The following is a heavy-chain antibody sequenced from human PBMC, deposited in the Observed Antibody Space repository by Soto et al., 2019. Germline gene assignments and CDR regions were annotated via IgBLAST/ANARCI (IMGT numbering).Heavy chain of an antibody. CDR2: IGGGGGST. CDR1: GFTFNTYA. J-gene: IGHJ6*02. D-gene: IGHD3-10*01. V-gene: IGHV3-23*01. CDR3: ARDSITRLSYDIPGMDV. Sequence: EVRLLASGGGLVQPGGSLRLSCAASGFTFNTYAMSWVRQAPGKGLEWVSVIGGGGGSTHYADSVKGRFTISRDNSKNTLYLQMNSLRADDTAIYYCARDSITRLSYDIPGMDVWGQGTTVTVSS.